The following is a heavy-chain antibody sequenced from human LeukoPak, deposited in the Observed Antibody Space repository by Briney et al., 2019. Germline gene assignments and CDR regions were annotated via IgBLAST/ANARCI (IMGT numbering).Heavy chain of an antibody. CDR2: IIPIFGAA. CDR3: ASLFTSGYNPLWFDP. V-gene: IGHV1-69*13. D-gene: IGHD3-3*01. J-gene: IGHJ5*02. Sequence: ASVKVSCKASGGTFSSYAISWVRQAPGQGLEWMGGIIPIFGAANYAQKFQSRVTITADESTSTAYMELSSLRSEDTAVYYCASLFTSGYNPLWFDPWGQGTLVIVSS. CDR1: GGTFSSYA.